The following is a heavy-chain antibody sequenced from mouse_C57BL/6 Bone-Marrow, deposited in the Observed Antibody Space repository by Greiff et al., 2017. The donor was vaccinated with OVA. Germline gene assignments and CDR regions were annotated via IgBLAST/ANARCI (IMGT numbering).Heavy chain of an antibody. Sequence: VQLQQPGAELVRPGTSVKLSCKASGYTFPSYWMHWVKQRPGQGLEWIGVIDPSDSYTNYNQKFKGKATLTVDTSSSTAYMQLSSLTSEDSAVYYCARLLRYSYWYFDVWGTGTTVTVSS. V-gene: IGHV1-59*01. CDR3: ARLLRYSYWYFDV. D-gene: IGHD1-1*01. CDR1: GYTFPSYW. CDR2: IDPSDSYT. J-gene: IGHJ1*03.